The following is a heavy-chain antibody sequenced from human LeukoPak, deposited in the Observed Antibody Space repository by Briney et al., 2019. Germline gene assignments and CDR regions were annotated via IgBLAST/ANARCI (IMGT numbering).Heavy chain of an antibody. Sequence: GGSLRLSCAASGFTFSSCAMSWVRQAPGKGLEWVSTIIDSGNSIYYADSAEGRFTISRDNSKNTLYLQMSSLRAGDTAVYYCAKDPIFSGSYGVFDYWGLGTLVTVSS. V-gene: IGHV3-23*01. CDR2: IIDSGNSI. CDR1: GFTFSSCA. CDR3: AKDPIFSGSYGVFDY. J-gene: IGHJ4*02. D-gene: IGHD1-26*01.